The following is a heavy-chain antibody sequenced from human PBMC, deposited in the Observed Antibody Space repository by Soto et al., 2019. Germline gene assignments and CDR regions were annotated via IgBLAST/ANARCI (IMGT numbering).Heavy chain of an antibody. J-gene: IGHJ6*02. CDR1: GYTFTSYD. V-gene: IGHV1-8*01. Sequence: ASVKVSCKASGYTFTSYDINWVRQATGQGLEWMGWMNPNSGNTGYAQKFQGRVTMTRNTSISTAYMELSSLRSEDTAVYYCARGQDYSSSWYVREYYYYGMDVWGQGTTVTSP. D-gene: IGHD6-13*01. CDR3: ARGQDYSSSWYVREYYYYGMDV. CDR2: MNPNSGNT.